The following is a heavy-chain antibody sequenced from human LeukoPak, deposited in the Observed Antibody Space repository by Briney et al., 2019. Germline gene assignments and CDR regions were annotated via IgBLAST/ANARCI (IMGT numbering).Heavy chain of an antibody. Sequence: PGGSLRLSCAASGFPFSSYGMHWVRQAPGKGLDWVAFTSYDGTKNYYADSVKGRFTISRDNSKNTLFLQMNGLRPEDTAVYYCARLGEDSYGYQTDFDYWGQGTLVTVSS. D-gene: IGHD5-18*01. CDR1: GFPFSSYG. J-gene: IGHJ4*02. V-gene: IGHV3-30*03. CDR2: TSYDGTKN. CDR3: ARLGEDSYGYQTDFDY.